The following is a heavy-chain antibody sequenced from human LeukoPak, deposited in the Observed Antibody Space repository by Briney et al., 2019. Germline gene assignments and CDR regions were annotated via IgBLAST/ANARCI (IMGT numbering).Heavy chain of an antibody. CDR2: IYHSGST. CDR1: GGSISSSNW. D-gene: IGHD4/OR15-4a*01. J-gene: IGHJ3*02. CDR3: ARRQKLRGPRAGDALDI. Sequence: PSETLSLTCAVSGGSISSSNWWSWVRQPPGKGLEWIGEIYHSGSTNYNPSLKSRVTISVDMSKYQFSLKLSSVTAADTAMYYCARRQKLRGPRAGDALDIWGQGTMVTVSS. V-gene: IGHV4-4*02.